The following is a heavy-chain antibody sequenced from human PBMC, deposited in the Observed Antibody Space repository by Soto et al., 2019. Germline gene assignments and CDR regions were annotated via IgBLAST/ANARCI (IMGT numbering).Heavy chain of an antibody. V-gene: IGHV4-39*01. CDR3: ARLGGPRKYYDFWSASV. D-gene: IGHD3-3*01. CDR1: GGSISSSSYY. J-gene: IGHJ6*02. CDR2: IYYSGST. Sequence: PSETLSLTCTVSGGSISSSSYYWGWIRQPPGKGLEWIGSIYYSGSTYYNPSLKSRVTISVDTSKNQFSLKLSSVTAADTAVYYCARLGGPRKYYDFWSASVWGQGTTVTSP.